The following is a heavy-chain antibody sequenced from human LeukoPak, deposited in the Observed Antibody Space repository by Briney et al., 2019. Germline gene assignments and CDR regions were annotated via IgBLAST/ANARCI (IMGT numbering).Heavy chain of an antibody. CDR1: GYIFTSYY. V-gene: IGHV1-46*01. Sequence: ASVKVSCKASGYIFTSYYLHWVRQAPGQGLEWMGIIKPSGGSTTYEQKFQGRVTLTRDTSTSTVYMELSSLGSEDTAVYYCARAGGATDHYHYYGMDVWGQGTTVTVSS. CDR2: IKPSGGST. D-gene: IGHD5-12*01. J-gene: IGHJ6*02. CDR3: ARAGGATDHYHYYGMDV.